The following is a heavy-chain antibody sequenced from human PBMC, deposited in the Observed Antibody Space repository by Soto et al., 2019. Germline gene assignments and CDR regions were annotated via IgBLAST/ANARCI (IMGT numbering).Heavy chain of an antibody. D-gene: IGHD6-6*01. CDR2: IYHSGST. Sequence: QVQLQESGPGLVKPSGTLPPTCASSGGPIGGRNWWGWVGQPPGKGLEWIGKIYHSGSTNYNPSLKSRVTISVDKSKNQFSLKLSSVTAADTAVYYCAGKYSSFDYWGQGTLVTVSS. V-gene: IGHV4-4*02. J-gene: IGHJ4*02. CDR1: GGPIGGRNW. CDR3: AGKYSSFDY.